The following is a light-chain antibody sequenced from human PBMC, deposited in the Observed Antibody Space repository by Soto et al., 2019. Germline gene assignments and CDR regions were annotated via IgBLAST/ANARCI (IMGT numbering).Light chain of an antibody. CDR1: QSISNH. Sequence: DIQMTQSPSSLSASVEDRVIITCRASQSISNHLNWYQQKPGKAPKLLIFAASSLQSGVPSRFSGSRSGPDFTLTISSLQPEDFATYYCQQSYSSPPTFGRGTKVDNK. CDR3: QQSYSSPPT. CDR2: AAS. J-gene: IGKJ1*01. V-gene: IGKV1-39*01.